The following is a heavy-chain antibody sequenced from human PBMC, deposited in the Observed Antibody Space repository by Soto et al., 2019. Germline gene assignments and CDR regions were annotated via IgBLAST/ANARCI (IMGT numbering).Heavy chain of an antibody. D-gene: IGHD3-22*01. CDR1: GFIFRSYA. J-gene: IGHJ3*02. CDR2: ISVGSGSI. CDR3: VRDDRWAFDI. Sequence: QLVESGGGLVQPGGSLRVSCAASGFIFRSYAFNWIRQAPGKGLEWVSYISVGSGSIFYADSVKGRFTISRDDGKNSLYLQMNTLRGKNTAVYYCVRDDRWAFDIWGQGTMVTVSS. V-gene: IGHV3-48*01.